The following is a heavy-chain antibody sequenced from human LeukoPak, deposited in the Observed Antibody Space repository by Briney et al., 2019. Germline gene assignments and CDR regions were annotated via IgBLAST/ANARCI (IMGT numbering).Heavy chain of an antibody. D-gene: IGHD6-19*01. Sequence: GGSLRLSCTTSGFTFGSYWMSWVRQAPGKGLEWVASIKQEGNDKYYVDSVKGRFTISRDNSKNSMYLQMNSLRAEDTAVYYCAKDQSLSSGWPYYFDYWGQGTLVTVSS. V-gene: IGHV3-7*03. CDR1: GFTFGSYW. CDR3: AKDQSLSSGWPYYFDY. J-gene: IGHJ4*02. CDR2: IKQEGNDK.